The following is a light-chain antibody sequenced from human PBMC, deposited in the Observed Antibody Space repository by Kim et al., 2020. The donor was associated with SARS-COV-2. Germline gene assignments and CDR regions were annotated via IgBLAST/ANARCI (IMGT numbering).Light chain of an antibody. Sequence: IVMTQSPATLSVSPGQRVTLSCRASRSVSSNLAWYQQKPGQAPRLVIYGASTRATGIPARFSGRGSGTEFTLTIVSLQPEDCAVYFCQHYDDWPSWTFGQGTKVDIK. CDR3: QHYDDWPSWT. CDR2: GAS. J-gene: IGKJ1*01. CDR1: RSVSSN. V-gene: IGKV3-15*01.